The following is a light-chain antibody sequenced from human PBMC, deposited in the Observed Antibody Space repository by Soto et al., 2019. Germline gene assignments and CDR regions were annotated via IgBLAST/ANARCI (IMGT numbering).Light chain of an antibody. V-gene: IGKV1-6*01. Sequence: AIQLTQSPSSLSASVGDRVTITCRASQGIRNDLGWYQQKPGKAHKLLIYAASSLQSGVPSRFSGSASGTDFTLTIRSLQPEDFATYYCLQDYSYPWTFGQGTKVDIK. CDR2: AAS. J-gene: IGKJ1*01. CDR3: LQDYSYPWT. CDR1: QGIRND.